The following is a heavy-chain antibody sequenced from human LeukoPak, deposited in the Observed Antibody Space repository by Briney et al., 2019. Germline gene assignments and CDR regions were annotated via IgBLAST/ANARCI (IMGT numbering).Heavy chain of an antibody. J-gene: IGHJ4*02. CDR2: IYYSGST. V-gene: IGHV4-30-4*01. CDR3: ARGIVGATHFDY. D-gene: IGHD1-26*01. CDR1: GGSISSGDYY. Sequence: SQTLSLTCTVSGGSISSGDYYWSWIRQPPGKGLEWIGYIYYSGSTYYNPSLKSRVTISVDTSKTQFSLKLSSVTAADTAVYYCARGIVGATHFDYWGQGTLVTVSS.